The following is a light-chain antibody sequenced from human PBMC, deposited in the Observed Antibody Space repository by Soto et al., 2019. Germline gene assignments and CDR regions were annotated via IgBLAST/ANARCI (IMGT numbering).Light chain of an antibody. CDR1: QALSNY. CDR3: QQLSRYPLT. Sequence: DIQLTQSPSVLSASVGDTVTITCRASQALSNYLAWYQQKPGKDPDLLIYSASTLQSGVPSRFSGSGSETEFSLTIRALQPEDLATYYCQQLSRYPLTFGGGTKVDIK. J-gene: IGKJ4*01. V-gene: IGKV1-9*01. CDR2: SAS.